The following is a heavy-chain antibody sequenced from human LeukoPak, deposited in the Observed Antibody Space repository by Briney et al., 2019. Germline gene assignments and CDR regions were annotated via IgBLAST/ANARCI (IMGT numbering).Heavy chain of an antibody. CDR3: ARQYNWNDAVDY. V-gene: IGHV4-39*01. Sequence: SETLSLTCTVSGGSISSSSYYWGWIRQPPGKGLEWIGSIYYSGSTYYNPSLKSRVTISVDTSRNQFSLKLSSVTAADTAVYYCARQYNWNDAVDYWGQGTLVTVSS. CDR1: GGSISSSSYY. J-gene: IGHJ4*02. CDR2: IYYSGST. D-gene: IGHD1-1*01.